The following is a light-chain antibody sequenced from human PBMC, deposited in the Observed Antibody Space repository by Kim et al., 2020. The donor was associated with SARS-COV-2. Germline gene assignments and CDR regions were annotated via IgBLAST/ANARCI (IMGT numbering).Light chain of an antibody. CDR2: QDT. CDR3: QAWDTSTAV. CDR1: KLGDEF. J-gene: IGLJ3*02. V-gene: IGLV3-1*01. Sequence: SYELTQPPSVSVSPGQTASISCSGDKLGDEFACWYQQKPGQSPVLVIYQDTKRPSGIPERFSGSNSGNTATLTISGTQAMDEADYYCQAWDTSTAVFGGGTQLTV.